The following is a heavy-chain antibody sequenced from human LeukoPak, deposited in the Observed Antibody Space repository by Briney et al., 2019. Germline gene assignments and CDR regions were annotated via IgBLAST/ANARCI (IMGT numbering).Heavy chain of an antibody. CDR2: VYHSGNT. Sequence: SETLSLTCSVSGGSVSNSSYYWDWIRQPPGKGLEWVGSVYHSGNTYYNPSLKSRVTISGDTSKNQFSLKLSSVTAADTAVYYCASPNCSGGSCYSIDYWGQGTLVTVSS. CDR1: GGSVSNSSYY. J-gene: IGHJ4*02. V-gene: IGHV4-39*01. D-gene: IGHD2-15*01. CDR3: ASPNCSGGSCYSIDY.